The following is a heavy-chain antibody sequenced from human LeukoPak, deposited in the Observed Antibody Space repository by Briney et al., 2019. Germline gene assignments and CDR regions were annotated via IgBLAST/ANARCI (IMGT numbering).Heavy chain of an antibody. D-gene: IGHD3-10*01. J-gene: IGHJ4*02. CDR2: ISSSGGST. CDR3: AKDPVRGVIIDY. CDR1: GFTFSSYA. V-gene: IGHV3-23*01. Sequence: PGGSLRLSCAASGFTFSSYAMSWVRQAPGKGLEWVSAISSSGGSTYYADSVKGRFTISRDNSKNTLYLQMNSLRAEDTAVYYCAKDPVRGVIIDYWGQGTPVTVSS.